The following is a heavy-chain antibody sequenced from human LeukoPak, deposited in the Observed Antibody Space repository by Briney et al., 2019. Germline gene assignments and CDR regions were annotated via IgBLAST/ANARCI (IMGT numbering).Heavy chain of an antibody. CDR2: ISGSGGST. J-gene: IGHJ4*02. CDR3: AKRHSSSWYPSY. Sequence: GGSLRLSCAASGFTFSSYAMSWVRQAPGKGLEWVSAISGSGGSTYYADSVKGRFTISRDNSKNTLYLQMNSLRAEDTAVYYRAKRHSSSWYPSYWGQGTLVTVSP. V-gene: IGHV3-23*01. D-gene: IGHD6-13*01. CDR1: GFTFSSYA.